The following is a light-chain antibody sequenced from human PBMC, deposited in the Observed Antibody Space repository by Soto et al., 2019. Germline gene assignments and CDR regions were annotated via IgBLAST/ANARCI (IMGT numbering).Light chain of an antibody. CDR3: TSYSGSSNNLV. CDR1: SSDVGGYNY. Sequence: QSALTQPPSASGSPGQSVTISCTGTSSDVGGYNYVSWYQRHPGKVPKLLIYEVSKRPSGVPDRFSGSKSGNTASLTVSGLQAEDEADFYCTSYSGSSNNLVFGGGTKLTVL. V-gene: IGLV2-8*01. CDR2: EVS. J-gene: IGLJ2*01.